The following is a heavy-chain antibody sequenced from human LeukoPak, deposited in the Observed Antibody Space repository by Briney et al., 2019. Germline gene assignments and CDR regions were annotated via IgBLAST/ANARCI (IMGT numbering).Heavy chain of an antibody. V-gene: IGHV3-23*01. CDR2: ISGSGGST. CDR1: GFTFSSYA. Sequence: GGSLRLSCAASGFTFSSYAMSWVRQAPGKGLQWASAISGSGGSTYYADSVKGRFTISRDNSKNTLYLQMNSLRAEDTAVYYCARENTISGSGYLYYFDYWGQGTLVTVSS. CDR3: ARENTISGSGYLYYFDY. J-gene: IGHJ4*02. D-gene: IGHD3-22*01.